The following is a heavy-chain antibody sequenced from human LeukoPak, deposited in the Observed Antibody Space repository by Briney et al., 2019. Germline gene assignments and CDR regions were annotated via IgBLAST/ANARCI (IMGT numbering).Heavy chain of an antibody. CDR2: ISGSGGST. CDR3: AKEGSSGYYYEVFDY. D-gene: IGHD3-22*01. CDR1: GFTFSSYA. J-gene: IGHJ4*02. Sequence: GGSLRLSCAASGFTFSSYAMSWVRQAPGKGLEWSSAISGSGGSTYYADSVKGRFTISRDNSKNTLYLQMNSLRAEDTAVYYCAKEGSSGYYYEVFDYWGQGTLVTVSS. V-gene: IGHV3-23*01.